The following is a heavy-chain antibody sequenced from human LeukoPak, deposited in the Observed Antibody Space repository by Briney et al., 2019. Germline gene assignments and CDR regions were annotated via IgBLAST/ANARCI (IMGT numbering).Heavy chain of an antibody. Sequence: SQTLSLTCTVSGGSINSAGYNWYWIRQHPGKGLEWLGYIYYSGSTYYNPSLKSRLTISIDTSKNQFSLRLSSVTAADTAVYYCARDLGRYCSSTTCPRWFDPWGQGTLVTVSS. CDR2: IYYSGST. D-gene: IGHD2-2*01. CDR3: ARDLGRYCSSTTCPRWFDP. CDR1: GGSINSAGYN. V-gene: IGHV4-31*03. J-gene: IGHJ5*02.